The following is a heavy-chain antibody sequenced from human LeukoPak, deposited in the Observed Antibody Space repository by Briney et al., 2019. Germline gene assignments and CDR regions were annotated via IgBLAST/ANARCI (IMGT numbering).Heavy chain of an antibody. CDR3: AKGPNYDILTGWRKTYNGFDI. CDR1: GFTFSDYY. CDR2: ISSSGSTI. Sequence: GGSLRLSCAASGFTFSDYYMSWLRQAPGKGLEWVSYISSSGSTIYYADSVKGRFTISRDNAKNSLYLKMNSLRAEDTAVYYCAKGPNYDILTGWRKTYNGFDIWGQGTMVTVSS. D-gene: IGHD3-9*01. V-gene: IGHV3-11*04. J-gene: IGHJ3*02.